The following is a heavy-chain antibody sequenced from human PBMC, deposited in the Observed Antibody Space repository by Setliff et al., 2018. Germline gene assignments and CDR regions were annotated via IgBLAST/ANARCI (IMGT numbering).Heavy chain of an antibody. V-gene: IGHV4-31*03. CDR2: IYYSGSN. CDR3: ARSLRGPYDYVWGSYPRNWFDT. D-gene: IGHD3-16*02. Sequence: SETLSLTCTVSGCSISTGSYYWSWTRQHLGKGLEWIGYIYYSGSNYYNPSLKSRVTISVDTSKNQFSLKISSVTAAETAVYYCARSLRGPYDYVWGSYPRNWFDTWGQGTLVTVSS. J-gene: IGHJ5*02. CDR1: GCSISTGSYY.